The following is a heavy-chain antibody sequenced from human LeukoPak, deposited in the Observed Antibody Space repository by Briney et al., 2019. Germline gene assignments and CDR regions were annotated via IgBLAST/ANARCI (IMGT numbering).Heavy chain of an antibody. J-gene: IGHJ5*02. D-gene: IGHD2-8*01. CDR2: IRYDGSKI. V-gene: IGHV3-30*02. CDR1: GFVFSSYG. CDR3: AKAHCAISCRGIVP. Sequence: GASLTGECAASGFVFSSYGMHWVRQAPGRGLEWVAFIRYDGSKIYPGDSVRGQHTISRDIYENTLYLQMDSLRPEDTALYYCAKAHCAISCRGIVPWG.